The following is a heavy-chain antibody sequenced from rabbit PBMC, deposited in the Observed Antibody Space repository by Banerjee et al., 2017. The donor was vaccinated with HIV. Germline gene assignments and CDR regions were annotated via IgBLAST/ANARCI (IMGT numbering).Heavy chain of an antibody. D-gene: IGHD4-1*01. CDR3: ARDLAGVIGWNFNL. Sequence: QEQLVESGGGLVQPGGSLKLSCKASGFDFSSYGVSWVRQAPGKGLEWIGYITYGGSAYYASWVKGRFTISRDNAQNTVSLQLNSLTAADTATYFCARDLAGVIGWNFNLWGPGTLVTVS. V-gene: IGHV1S47*01. J-gene: IGHJ4*01. CDR1: GFDFSSYG. CDR2: ITYGGSA.